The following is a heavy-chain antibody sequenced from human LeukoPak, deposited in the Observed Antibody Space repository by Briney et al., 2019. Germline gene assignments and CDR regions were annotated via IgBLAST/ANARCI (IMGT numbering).Heavy chain of an antibody. CDR3: AALTLIIP. D-gene: IGHD3-22*01. V-gene: IGHV3-74*01. Sequence: GGSLRLSCAASGFTFSSSWMHWVRQAPGKGLVWVSRINSDGSNTNYADSVKGRFTISRDNAKNTLFLQMNSLRAEDTAVYYCAALTLIIPWGQGTPVTVSS. CDR1: GFTFSSSW. CDR2: INSDGSNT. J-gene: IGHJ4*02.